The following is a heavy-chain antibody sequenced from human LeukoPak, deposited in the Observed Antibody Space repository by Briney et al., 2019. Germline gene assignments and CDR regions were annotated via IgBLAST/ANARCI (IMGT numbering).Heavy chain of an antibody. D-gene: IGHD6-13*01. CDR1: GFTFSSYW. CDR2: IKQDGSEK. V-gene: IGHV3-7*04. J-gene: IGHJ4*02. CDR3: ARIAAAGTMPFYY. Sequence: PGGSLRLSCAASGFTFSSYWMSWVRQAPGQGLEWVANIKQDGSEKYYVDSVKGRFTISRDNAKNSLYLQMNSLRAEDTAVYYCARIAAAGTMPFYYWGQGTLVTVSS.